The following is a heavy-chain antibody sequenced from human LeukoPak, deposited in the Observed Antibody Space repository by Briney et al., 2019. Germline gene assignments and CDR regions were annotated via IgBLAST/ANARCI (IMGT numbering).Heavy chain of an antibody. CDR3: AAGYGRRYYFDY. CDR1: GFTFSSYA. V-gene: IGHV3-23*01. CDR2: ISGSGGST. Sequence: PGGSLRLSCAASGFTFSSYAMSWVRQAPGKGLEWVSAISGSGGSTYYADSVKGRFTISRDNSKNTLYLQMNSLRAEDTAVYYCAAGYGRRYYFDYWGQGTLVTVSS. D-gene: IGHD2-15*01. J-gene: IGHJ4*02.